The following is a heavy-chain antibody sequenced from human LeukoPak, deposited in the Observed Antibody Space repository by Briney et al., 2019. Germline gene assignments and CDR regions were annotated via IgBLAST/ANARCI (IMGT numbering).Heavy chain of an antibody. V-gene: IGHV3-7*03. Sequence: GGSLRLSCAASGFTFSSYWMSWVRQAPGKGLEWVANIKQDGSEKYYVDSVKGRFTISRDNAKNSLYLQMNSLRAEDTAVYYCAIGIGYCSGGSCLYYFDYWGQGTLVTVSS. J-gene: IGHJ4*02. CDR3: AIGIGYCSGGSCLYYFDY. CDR2: IKQDGSEK. CDR1: GFTFSSYW. D-gene: IGHD2-15*01.